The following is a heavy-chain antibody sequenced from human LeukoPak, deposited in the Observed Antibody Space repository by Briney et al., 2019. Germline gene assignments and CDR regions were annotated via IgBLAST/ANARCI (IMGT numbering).Heavy chain of an antibody. CDR1: GFTVSSNY. CDR2: IYSGGST. J-gene: IGHJ6*02. V-gene: IGHV3-53*01. CDR3: AREYCSSTSCYPA. D-gene: IGHD2-2*01. Sequence: GGSLRLSCAASGFTVSSNYMSWVRQAPGKGLEWVSVIYSGGSTYYADSVKGRFTISRDNSKNTLYLQMNSLRAEDTAVYYCAREYCSSTSCYPAWGRGTTVTVSS.